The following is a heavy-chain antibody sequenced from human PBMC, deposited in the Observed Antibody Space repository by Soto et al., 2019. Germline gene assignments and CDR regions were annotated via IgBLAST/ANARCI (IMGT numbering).Heavy chain of an antibody. CDR1: GGSISNHY. CDR2: IYYNGRI. CDR3: ARYSCPSGTCYYFDY. Sequence: QVQLQESGPGLVKPSETLSLTCTVSGGSISNHYWSWIRQTPGKGLEWIGYIYYNGRISYSPSLKSRVSFSVDTSKNQFSLRLTSVTAADTAVYYCARYSCPSGTCYYFDYWGQGTLVTVSS. J-gene: IGHJ4*02. V-gene: IGHV4-59*11. D-gene: IGHD2-21*02.